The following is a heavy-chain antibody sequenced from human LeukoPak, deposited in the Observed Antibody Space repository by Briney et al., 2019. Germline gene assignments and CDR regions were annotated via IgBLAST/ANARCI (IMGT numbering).Heavy chain of an antibody. Sequence: SETLSLTCTVSGGSISSGDYYWSWIRQPPGKGLEWIGYIYYSGSTNYNPSLKSRVTISVDTSKNQFSLKLSSVTAADTAVYYCARGDYDFWSGYYHWYFDLWGRGTLVTVSS. D-gene: IGHD3-3*01. CDR2: IYYSGST. V-gene: IGHV4-61*08. CDR3: ARGDYDFWSGYYHWYFDL. J-gene: IGHJ2*01. CDR1: GGSISSGDYY.